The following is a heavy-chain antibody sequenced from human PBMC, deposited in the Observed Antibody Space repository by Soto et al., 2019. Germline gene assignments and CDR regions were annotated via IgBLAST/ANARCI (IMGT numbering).Heavy chain of an antibody. V-gene: IGHV1-69*01. CDR2: IIPFFGTP. D-gene: IGHD2-21*02. Sequence: QVHLVQSGAEVKKSGSSVRVSCTASGGTFTNDAISWVRQAPGQGLEWLGRIIPFFGTPDYSQSSQGRRTITADESTGTAYMDLGSRRSDDTAVYYCAREVVTETTLVYFDFWGQGTLVTVSS. CDR3: AREVVTETTLVYFDF. CDR1: GGTFTNDA. J-gene: IGHJ4*02.